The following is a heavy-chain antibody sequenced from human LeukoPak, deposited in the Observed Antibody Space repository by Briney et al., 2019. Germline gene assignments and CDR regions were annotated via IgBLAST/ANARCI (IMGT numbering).Heavy chain of an antibody. D-gene: IGHD5-18*01. CDR3: AKGYSYGITYYFDY. J-gene: IGHJ4*02. CDR1: GFTFDDYA. V-gene: IGHV3-9*03. CDR2: ISWNSGSI. Sequence: GRSLRLSCAASGFTFDDYAMHWVRQAPGKGLEGVSGISWNSGSIVYADSVKGRFTISRDSAKNSLYLQMNSLRAEDMALYYCAKGYSYGITYYFDYWGQGTLVTVSS.